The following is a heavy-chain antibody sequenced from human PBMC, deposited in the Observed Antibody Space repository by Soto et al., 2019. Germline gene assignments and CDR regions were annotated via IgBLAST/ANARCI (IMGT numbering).Heavy chain of an antibody. Sequence: WPAPSLTCAKFGDSVSSNSDAWNWIRQYPSRGLGWLGRTYYRSEWYNDYAVSVKSRITINPDTSKNQFSLQLNSVTPEDTAVYFCARDHALQWLVFSGFGYWGQGTLVTVSS. CDR1: GDSVSSNSDA. D-gene: IGHD6-19*01. J-gene: IGHJ4*02. CDR3: ARDHALQWLVFSGFGY. CDR2: TYYRSEWYN. V-gene: IGHV6-1*01.